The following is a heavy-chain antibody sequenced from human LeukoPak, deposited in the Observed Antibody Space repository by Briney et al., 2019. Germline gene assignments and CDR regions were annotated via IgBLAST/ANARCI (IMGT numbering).Heavy chain of an antibody. V-gene: IGHV3-23*01. J-gene: IGHJ4*02. CDR3: AKEGGIAVAGSGFFNY. D-gene: IGHD6-19*01. CDR1: GFTFSSYA. CDR2: ISGSGGST. Sequence: GGSLRLSCAASGFTFSSYAMSWVRQAPGKGLEWVSAISGSGGSTYYADSVKGRFTISRDNSKNTLYLQMNSLRAEDTAVYYCAKEGGIAVAGSGFFNYWGQGTLVTVSS.